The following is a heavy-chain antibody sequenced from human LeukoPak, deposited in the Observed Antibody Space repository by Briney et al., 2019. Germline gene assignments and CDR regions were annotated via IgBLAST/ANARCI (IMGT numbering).Heavy chain of an antibody. V-gene: IGHV1-8*01. CDR1: GYTFTNFD. D-gene: IGHD1-26*01. J-gene: IGHJ4*02. CDR3: ARGEAVVGIY. CDR2: MGPTTGNT. Sequence: ASVKVSCKASGYTFTNFDINWVRQATGQGLEWLGWMGPTTGNTGYAQKFQGRVTMTRDTSISTAYMELSSLRSEDTAVYYCARGEAVVGIYWGQGTPVTVSS.